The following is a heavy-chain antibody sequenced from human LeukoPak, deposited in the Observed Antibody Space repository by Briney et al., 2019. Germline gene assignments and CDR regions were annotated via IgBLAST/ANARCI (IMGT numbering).Heavy chain of an antibody. D-gene: IGHD4-17*01. Sequence: PSETLSLTCTVSGYSISSGYYWGWIRQPPGKGLEWIGSIYHSGSTYYNPSLKSRVTISVDTSKNQFSLKLSSVTAADTAVYYCARGAGAGDYGDYAFNYYMDVWGKGTTVTVSS. CDR3: ARGAGAGDYGDYAFNYYMDV. J-gene: IGHJ6*03. CDR2: IYHSGST. V-gene: IGHV4-38-2*02. CDR1: GYSISSGYY.